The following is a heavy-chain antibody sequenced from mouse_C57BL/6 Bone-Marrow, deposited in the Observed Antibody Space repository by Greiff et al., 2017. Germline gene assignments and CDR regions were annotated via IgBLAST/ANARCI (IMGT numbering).Heavy chain of an antibody. D-gene: IGHD2-5*01. CDR1: GYTFTSYW. J-gene: IGHJ4*01. V-gene: IGHV1-59*01. CDR2: IDPSDSYT. Sequence: QVQLQQSGAELVRPGTSVKLSCKASGYTFTSYWMHWVKQRPGQGLEWIGVIDPSDSYTNYNQKFKGKATLTVDTSSSTAYMQLSSLTSEDSAVYYWARRGYSNSYYAMDDWGQGTSVTVSS. CDR3: ARRGYSNSYYAMDD.